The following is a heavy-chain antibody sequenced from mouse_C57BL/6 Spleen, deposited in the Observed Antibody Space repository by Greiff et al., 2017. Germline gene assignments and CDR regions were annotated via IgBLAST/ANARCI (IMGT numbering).Heavy chain of an antibody. D-gene: IGHD2-1*01. CDR1: GYAFSSSW. CDR3: ARSHIYYGNYGAMDY. J-gene: IGHJ4*01. CDR2: IYPGDGDT. V-gene: IGHV1-82*01. Sequence: VQLQQSGPELVKPGASVKISCKASGYAFSSSWMNWVKQRPGKGLEWIGRIYPGDGDTNYNGKFKGKATLTADKSSSTAYMQLSSLTSEDSAVCFCARSHIYYGNYGAMDYWGQGTSVTVSS.